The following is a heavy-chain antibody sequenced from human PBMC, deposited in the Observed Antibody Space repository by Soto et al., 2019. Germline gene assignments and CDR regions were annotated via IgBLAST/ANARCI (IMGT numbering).Heavy chain of an antibody. CDR3: ARDSSSALDY. J-gene: IGHJ4*02. V-gene: IGHV3-21*01. CDR2: ISSSSSYI. D-gene: IGHD6-13*01. CDR1: GFTFSSYS. Sequence: EVQLVESGGGVVKPGGSLRLSCAASGFTFSSYSMNWVRQAPGKGLEWVSSISSSSSYIYYADSVKGRFTISRDNAKNALYLKMNSLRAEDTAVYYCARDSSSALDYWGQGTLVTVSS.